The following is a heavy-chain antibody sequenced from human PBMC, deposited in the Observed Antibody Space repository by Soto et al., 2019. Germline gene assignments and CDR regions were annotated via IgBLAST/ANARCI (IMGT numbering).Heavy chain of an antibody. Sequence: SETLSLTCGVYGGSFSGYDWSWIRQPPGKGLEWIGEINHSGSTNYNPSLKSRVTISVDRSKNQFSLKLSSVTAADTAVYYCARDRQYSSSFSPYYYYGMDVWGQGTTVTVSS. CDR1: GGSFSGYD. V-gene: IGHV4-34*01. CDR3: ARDRQYSSSFSPYYYYGMDV. D-gene: IGHD6-6*01. J-gene: IGHJ6*02. CDR2: INHSGST.